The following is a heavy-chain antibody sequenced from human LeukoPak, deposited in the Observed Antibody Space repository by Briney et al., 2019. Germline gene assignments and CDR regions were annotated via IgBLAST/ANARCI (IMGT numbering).Heavy chain of an antibody. CDR2: ISTYSANT. V-gene: IGHV1-18*01. J-gene: IGHJ3*02. CDR3: ASPCAGDCYGAFDI. Sequence: ASVKVSCKAPGYTFSSYSFGWVRQAPGHGLEWMGWISTYSANTNYAQNLQGRVTMTTDTSTSTAYMELRSLTSDDTAVYYCASPCAGDCYGAFDIWGQGAMVTVSS. D-gene: IGHD2-21*02. CDR1: GYTFSSYS.